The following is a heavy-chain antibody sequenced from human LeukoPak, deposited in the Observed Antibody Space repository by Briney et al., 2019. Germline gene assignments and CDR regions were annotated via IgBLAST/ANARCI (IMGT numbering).Heavy chain of an antibody. V-gene: IGHV3-30-3*01. Sequence: GRSLRLSCAASGIAFSSLAMHWVRQAPGKGLEWVAIISHDGNNRDYADSVKGRFTISRDNSKNTLYLEMSSQRPDDTAMYYCATTEDCRATSCYRSFDIWGQGIMVTVSA. J-gene: IGHJ3*02. CDR2: ISHDGNNR. CDR3: ATTEDCRATSCYRSFDI. D-gene: IGHD2-2*01. CDR1: GIAFSSLA.